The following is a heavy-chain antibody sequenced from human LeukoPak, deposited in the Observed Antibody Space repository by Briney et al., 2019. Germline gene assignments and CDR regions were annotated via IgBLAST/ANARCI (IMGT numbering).Heavy chain of an antibody. D-gene: IGHD2-2*01. J-gene: IGHJ6*02. CDR1: GYTFTSYG. V-gene: IGHV1-18*01. CDR3: ARERENIVVVPAPPDYYYGMDV. CDR2: ISAYNGNT. Sequence: ASVKVSCKASGYTFTSYGISWVRQAPGQGLEWMGWISAYNGNTNYAQKLQGRVAMTTDTSTSTAYMELRSLRSDDTAVYYCARERENIVVVPAPPDYYYGMDVWGQGTTVTVSS.